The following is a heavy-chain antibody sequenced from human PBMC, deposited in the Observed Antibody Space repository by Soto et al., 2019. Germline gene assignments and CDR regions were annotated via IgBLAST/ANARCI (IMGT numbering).Heavy chain of an antibody. CDR2: ISGSGGST. V-gene: IGHV3-23*01. J-gene: IGHJ4*02. CDR3: AKEMYSSSSRYVDY. CDR1: GFTFSSYA. Sequence: PWGSLRLSCAASGFTFSSYAMSWVRQAPGKGLEWVSAISGSGGSTYYADSVKGRFTISRDNSKNTLYLQMNSLRAEDTAVYYCAKEMYSSSSRYVDYWGQGTLVTVSS. D-gene: IGHD6-6*01.